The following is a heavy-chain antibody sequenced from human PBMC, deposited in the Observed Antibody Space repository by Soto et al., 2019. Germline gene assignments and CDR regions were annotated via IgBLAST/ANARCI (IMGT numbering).Heavy chain of an antibody. CDR1: GGSFSGYY. Sequence: QVQLQQWGARLLKPSETLSLTCAVYGGSFSGYYWTWIRQPPGKGLEWIGEINHSGSTNYNPSLKSRVAISVDTSKNQFSLKLRSVTAADTAVYYCARVITMIVVVQGDAPDNNYFDSWGEGTLVPVSS. J-gene: IGHJ4*02. D-gene: IGHD3-22*01. V-gene: IGHV4-34*01. CDR3: ARVITMIVVVQGDAPDNNYFDS. CDR2: INHSGST.